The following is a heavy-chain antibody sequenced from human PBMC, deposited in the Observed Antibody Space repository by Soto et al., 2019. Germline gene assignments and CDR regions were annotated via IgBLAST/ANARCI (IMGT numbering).Heavy chain of an antibody. CDR1: GGTFSSYA. V-gene: IGHV1-69*01. CDR2: IIPICGTA. CDR3: ARYGYYGSGSGWFAP. J-gene: IGHJ5*02. D-gene: IGHD3-10*01. Sequence: QVQLVQSGAEVKKPGSSVKVSCKASGGTFSSYAISWVRQAPGQGLEWMGGIIPICGTANYAQKFQGRVTITADESTSTADMELSSLRSEDTAVYYCARYGYYGSGSGWFAPWGQGTLVTVSS.